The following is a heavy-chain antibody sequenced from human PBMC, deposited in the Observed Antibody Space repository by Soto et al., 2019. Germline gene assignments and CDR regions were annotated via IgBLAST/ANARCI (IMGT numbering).Heavy chain of an antibody. Sequence: ASVKVSCKVSGYTLTELSMHWVRQAPGKGLEWMGGFDPEDGETIYAQKFQGRVTMTEDTSTDTAYMELSSLRSEDTAVYYCATPKDYVWGSYRHLRRFDYWGQGTLVTVSS. CDR2: FDPEDGET. V-gene: IGHV1-24*01. J-gene: IGHJ4*02. CDR1: GYTLTELS. CDR3: ATPKDYVWGSYRHLRRFDY. D-gene: IGHD3-16*02.